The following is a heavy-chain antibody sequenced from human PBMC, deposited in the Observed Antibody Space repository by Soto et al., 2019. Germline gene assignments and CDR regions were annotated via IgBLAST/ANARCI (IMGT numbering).Heavy chain of an antibody. V-gene: IGHV4-34*01. D-gene: IGHD3-22*01. J-gene: IGHJ4*02. CDR3: ARGATYYYDSSGYYLFDY. CDR1: GGSFSGYY. Sequence: SETLSLTCAVYGGSFSGYYWSWIRQPPGKGLEWIGEINHSGSTNYNPSLKSRVTISVDTSKNQFSLKLSSVTAADTAVYYCARGATYYYDSSGYYLFDYWGQGTTVTFSS. CDR2: INHSGST.